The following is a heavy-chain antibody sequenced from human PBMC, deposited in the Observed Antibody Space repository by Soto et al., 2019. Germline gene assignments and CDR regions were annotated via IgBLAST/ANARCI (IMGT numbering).Heavy chain of an antibody. CDR3: ARSHSSVWYYFDY. Sequence: SEALSLTCTVSGGSISIYYWSLIRQPPGKGLEWIGYIYYSGSTNYNPSLKSRVTISVDTSKNQFSLKLSYVTAADTAVYYCARSHSSVWYYFDYWGQGTWFTIYS. D-gene: IGHD6-19*01. CDR1: GGSISIYY. V-gene: IGHV4-59*01. J-gene: IGHJ4*02. CDR2: IYYSGST.